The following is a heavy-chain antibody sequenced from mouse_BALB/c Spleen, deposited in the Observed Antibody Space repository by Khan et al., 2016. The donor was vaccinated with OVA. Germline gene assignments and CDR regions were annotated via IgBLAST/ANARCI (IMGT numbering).Heavy chain of an antibody. CDR3: TQGTTAPYVMDY. J-gene: IGHJ4*01. CDR1: GYTFSTYW. Sequence: LQQPGSELVSPGASVKLSCKTSGYTFSTYWMHWVKQRPGQGLKWIGNIYPGSGSPNYDEKFKSKAKLTVDTSSTQAYMQLSSLTSEDSAVYYCTQGTTAPYVMDYWGQGTSVTVSS. V-gene: IGHV1S22*01. D-gene: IGHD1-2*01. CDR2: IYPGSGSP.